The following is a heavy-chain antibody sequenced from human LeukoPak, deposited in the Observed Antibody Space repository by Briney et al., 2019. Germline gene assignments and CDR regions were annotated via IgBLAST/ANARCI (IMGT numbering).Heavy chain of an antibody. J-gene: IGHJ3*01. Sequence: SETLSLTCTVSGVSISTYYWIWIRQPPGKGLEWIAHIHYSGAIKYNPSLKSRVSMSVDTSKNQFSLRLSSVTAADTAVYYCARYGSGAYALDVWGQGTMVTVSS. CDR2: IHYSGAI. CDR1: GVSISTYY. CDR3: ARYGSGAYALDV. V-gene: IGHV4-59*08. D-gene: IGHD3-10*01.